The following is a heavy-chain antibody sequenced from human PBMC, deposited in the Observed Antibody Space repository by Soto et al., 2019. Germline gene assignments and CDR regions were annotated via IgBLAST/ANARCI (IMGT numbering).Heavy chain of an antibody. CDR1: GGSMISHY. J-gene: IGHJ4*02. D-gene: IGHD5-12*01. Sequence: SETLSLTCTVSGGSMISHYWSWIRQPPGRGLEWIGFIYYAGSTKYNPSLNSRVTISVDTSKNQFSLTVTSVTAADTAVYYCERRIVATETFDYWGQGTLVTVSS. V-gene: IGHV4-59*08. CDR2: IYYAGST. CDR3: ERRIVATETFDY.